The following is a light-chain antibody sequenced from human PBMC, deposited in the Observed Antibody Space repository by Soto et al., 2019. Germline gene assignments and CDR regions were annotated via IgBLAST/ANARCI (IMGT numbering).Light chain of an antibody. CDR3: QQSRTTPWT. Sequence: DIQMTQSPAALSASIGDTVTIACRASQNIDIYLNWYQHKPGTVPKLLIYAAFGLQTGVTSRFSGSGSGTDFSLTLISLQPEDFATYHFQQSRTTPWTFGQGTKVDIK. CDR1: QNIDIY. V-gene: IGKV1-39*01. CDR2: AAF. J-gene: IGKJ1*01.